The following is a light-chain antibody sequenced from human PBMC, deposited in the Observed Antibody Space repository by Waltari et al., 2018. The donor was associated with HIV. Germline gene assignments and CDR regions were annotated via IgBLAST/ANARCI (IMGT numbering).Light chain of an antibody. J-gene: IGKJ4*01. V-gene: IGKV4-1*01. CDR3: QQYYRTPLT. CDR1: QTLLYSSNNKNY. CDR2: WAS. Sequence: DILMTQSPDSLAVSLGERATINCKSRQTLLYSSNNKNYLAWYQHKPRQPPKLLIYWASTRQSGVPDRFGGSGSGTNFTLTINRLQTEDVATYYCQQYYRTPLTFGGGTKVGLK.